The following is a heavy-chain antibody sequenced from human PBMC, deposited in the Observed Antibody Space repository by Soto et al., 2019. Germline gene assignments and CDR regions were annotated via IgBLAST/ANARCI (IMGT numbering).Heavy chain of an antibody. CDR2: IGHSGGT. J-gene: IGHJ4*02. CDR1: GGSFSGYY. D-gene: IGHD3-16*01. V-gene: IGHV4-34*01. Sequence: QVQLQQWGAGLLKPSETLSVTCAVYGGSFSGYYWSWIRQPPAKGLEWIGEIGHSGGTVYNPSLENRVAISGDSSNNQFSLKLNSVTVADTAIYYCARHGGYYFDYWGQGAPVTVSS. CDR3: ARHGGYYFDY.